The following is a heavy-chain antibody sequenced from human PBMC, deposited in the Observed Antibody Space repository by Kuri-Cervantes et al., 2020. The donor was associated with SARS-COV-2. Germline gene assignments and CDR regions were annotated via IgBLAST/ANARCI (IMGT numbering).Heavy chain of an antibody. CDR2: IIPSFGTT. V-gene: IGHV1-69*13. D-gene: IGHD6-19*01. CDR3: TREGHSSGWDAEYFHH. CDR1: GGTLSNYG. Sequence: VKVSCKASGGTLSNYGTSWVRQAPGQGLEWMGGIIPSFGTTKYARKFQGRVTITADESTSTAYMELSSLRYEDTAVYYCTREGHSSGWDAEYFHHWGQGTLVTVSS. J-gene: IGHJ1*01.